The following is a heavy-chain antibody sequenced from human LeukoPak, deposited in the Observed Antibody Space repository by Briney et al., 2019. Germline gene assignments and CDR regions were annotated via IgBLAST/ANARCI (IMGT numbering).Heavy chain of an antibody. CDR3: ALLGVTANFDY. D-gene: IGHD2-21*02. Sequence: SETLSLTCTVSGGSISSDDYYWSWIRQPPGTGLEWIGYIYYSGSTYYNPSLKSRITISVDTSKNQFSLKLSSVTAADTAVYYCALLGVTANFDYWGQGTLVTVSS. V-gene: IGHV4-30-4*01. CDR2: IYYSGST. CDR1: GGSISSDDYY. J-gene: IGHJ4*02.